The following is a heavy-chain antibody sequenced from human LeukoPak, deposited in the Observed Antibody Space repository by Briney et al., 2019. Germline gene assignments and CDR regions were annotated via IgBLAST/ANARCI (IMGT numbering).Heavy chain of an antibody. Sequence: GGSLRLSCAASGFTFSSYGMHWVRQAPGKGLEWVAVIWYDGSNKYYADSVKGRFTISRDNSKNTLYLQMNSLRAEDTAVYYCAKEAAAAGNWFGSWGQGTLVTVSS. D-gene: IGHD6-25*01. V-gene: IGHV3-30*02. CDR2: IWYDGSNK. CDR3: AKEAAAAGNWFGS. J-gene: IGHJ5*01. CDR1: GFTFSSYG.